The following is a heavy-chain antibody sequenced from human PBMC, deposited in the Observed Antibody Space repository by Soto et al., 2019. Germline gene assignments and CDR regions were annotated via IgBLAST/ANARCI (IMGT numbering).Heavy chain of an antibody. D-gene: IGHD2-8*01. Sequence: ASVKVSCKVSGYTLTELSTHWVRQAPGQGLEWMGWISGYNGDTKYAQKFQGRVTMTIDTSTSTAYMELRSLTSDDRAVYYCAKNGQPPYYYYGMDVWGQGTTVTVSS. V-gene: IGHV1-18*01. CDR3: AKNGQPPYYYYGMDV. CDR1: GYTLTELS. J-gene: IGHJ6*02. CDR2: ISGYNGDT.